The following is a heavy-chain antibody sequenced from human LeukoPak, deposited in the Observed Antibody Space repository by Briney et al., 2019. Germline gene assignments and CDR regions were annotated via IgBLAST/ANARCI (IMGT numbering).Heavy chain of an antibody. CDR3: AKAKEMATITGPFDY. Sequence: GGSLRLSCAASGFTFSRYAMSWVRQAPGKGLEWVSAISGSGGSTYYADSVKGRFTISRDNSKNTLYLQMNSLRAEDTAVYYCAKAKEMATITGPFDYWGQGTLVTVSS. CDR1: GFTFSRYA. J-gene: IGHJ4*02. V-gene: IGHV3-23*01. D-gene: IGHD5-12*01. CDR2: ISGSGGST.